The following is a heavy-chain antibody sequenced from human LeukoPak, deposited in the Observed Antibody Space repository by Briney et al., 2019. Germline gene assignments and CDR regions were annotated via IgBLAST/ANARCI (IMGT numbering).Heavy chain of an antibody. Sequence: GGSLRLSCAASGFTFSSYSMSWVRQAPGKGLEWVSSISSSSSSYIYYADSVKGRFTISRDNAKNSLYLQMNSLRAEDTAVYYCARTYDFWSGTTDYWGQGTLVTVSS. J-gene: IGHJ4*02. CDR2: ISSSSSSYI. V-gene: IGHV3-21*01. D-gene: IGHD3-3*01. CDR3: ARTYDFWSGTTDY. CDR1: GFTFSSYS.